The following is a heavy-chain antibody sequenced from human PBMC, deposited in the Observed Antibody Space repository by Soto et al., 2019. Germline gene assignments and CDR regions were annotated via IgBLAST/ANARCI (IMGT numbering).Heavy chain of an antibody. CDR3: ARLNYYGSGSYYPSPNNWFDP. J-gene: IGHJ5*02. D-gene: IGHD3-10*01. CDR2: IYYSGST. Sequence: PSETLSLTCAVSGGSISSGGYSWSWIRQHPGKGLEWIGYIYYSGSTYYNPSLKSRVTISVDTSKNQFSLKLSSVTAADTAVYYCARLNYYGSGSYYPSPNNWFDPWGQGTLVTVSS. CDR1: GGSISSGGYS. V-gene: IGHV4-31*11.